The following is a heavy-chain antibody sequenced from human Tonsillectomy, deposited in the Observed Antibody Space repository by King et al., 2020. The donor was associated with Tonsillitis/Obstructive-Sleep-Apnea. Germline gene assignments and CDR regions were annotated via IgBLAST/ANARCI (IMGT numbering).Heavy chain of an antibody. V-gene: IGHV4-31*03. Sequence: VPLQESGPGLVKPSQTLSLTCTVSGGSISSAGYYWSWIRQHPGKGLEWIGYISHSGSTYYNPSLKSRVIISLDTSKSQFSLKLTSVTAADTAVYYCASTTPPYYYYYMDVWGKGTPVTVSS. D-gene: IGHD1-1*01. CDR2: ISHSGST. CDR3: ASTTPPYYYYYMDV. J-gene: IGHJ6*03. CDR1: GGSISSAGYY.